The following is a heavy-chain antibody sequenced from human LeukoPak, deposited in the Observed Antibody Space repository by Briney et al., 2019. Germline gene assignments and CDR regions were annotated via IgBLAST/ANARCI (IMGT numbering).Heavy chain of an antibody. V-gene: IGHV4-39*01. J-gene: IGHJ4*02. CDR2: IFYSGST. CDR3: ARHRHAPDFEN. Sequence: PSEALSLACTVSGGSISSSSYYWAWVRQPPGKGLERVGSIFYSGSTYYNPSLKGRVTISVDTSRNQFSLNLGSVTAADTAVYYCARHRHAPDFENWGQGTLVTVSS. CDR1: GGSISSSSYY.